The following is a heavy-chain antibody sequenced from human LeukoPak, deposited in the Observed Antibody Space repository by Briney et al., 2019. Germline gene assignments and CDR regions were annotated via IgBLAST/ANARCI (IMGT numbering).Heavy chain of an antibody. Sequence: GASVKVSCKASGYTFTGYYMHWVRQAPGPGLEWMGRINPNRGGTNYAQKFQGRFTMPRNRSISTAYMELSRLRSDYTAVFYCAREVGYSTSYYGRFDPWGQGTLVTVSS. D-gene: IGHD6-13*01. CDR2: INPNRGGT. CDR3: AREVGYSTSYYGRFDP. V-gene: IGHV1-2*06. J-gene: IGHJ5*02. CDR1: GYTFTGYY.